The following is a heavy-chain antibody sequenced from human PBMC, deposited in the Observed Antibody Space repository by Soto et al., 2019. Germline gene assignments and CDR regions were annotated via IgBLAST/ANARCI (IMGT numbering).Heavy chain of an antibody. Sequence: SVKVSCKTSGGTFIRHAISWVRQAPGHGLEWMGGIIPIFGTANYAQKFQCRVTITADESTSTAYMELSNLRSEDTAVYYCARDGIINIWPYYFGMDVWGQGTTVTVSS. J-gene: IGHJ6*02. CDR1: GGTFIRHA. CDR2: IIPIFGTA. V-gene: IGHV1-69*01. CDR3: ARDGIINIWPYYFGMDV. D-gene: IGHD3-9*01.